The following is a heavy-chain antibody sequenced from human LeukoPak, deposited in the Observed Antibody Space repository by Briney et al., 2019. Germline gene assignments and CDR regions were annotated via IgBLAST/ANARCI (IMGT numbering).Heavy chain of an antibody. CDR1: GYSISSGYY. CDR2: IYHSGST. D-gene: IGHD6-13*01. CDR3: ARVAYSSSWPNWFDP. Sequence: SETLSLTCTVSGYSISSGYYWGWLRQPPGKGLEWIGSIYHSGSTYYNPSLKSRVTISVDTSKNQFSLKLSSVTAADTAVYYCARVAYSSSWPNWFDPWGQGTLVTVSS. V-gene: IGHV4-38-2*02. J-gene: IGHJ5*02.